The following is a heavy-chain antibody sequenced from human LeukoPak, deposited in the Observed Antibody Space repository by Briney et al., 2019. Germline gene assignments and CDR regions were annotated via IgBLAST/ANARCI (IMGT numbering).Heavy chain of an antibody. CDR3: AKDKGAVAGYYFDY. CDR2: ISYDGSNK. D-gene: IGHD6-19*01. Sequence: GGSLRLSCAASGFTFSSYGMHWVRQAPGKGLEWVAVISYDGSNKYYADSVKGRFTISRDNSKNTLYLQMNSLRAEDTALYYCAKDKGAVAGYYFDYWGQGTLVTVSS. CDR1: GFTFSSYG. V-gene: IGHV3-30*18. J-gene: IGHJ4*02.